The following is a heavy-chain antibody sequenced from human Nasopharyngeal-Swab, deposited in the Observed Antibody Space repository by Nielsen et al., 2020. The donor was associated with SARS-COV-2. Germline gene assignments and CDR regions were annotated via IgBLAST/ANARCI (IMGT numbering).Heavy chain of an antibody. J-gene: IGHJ4*02. CDR2: ISSNGGST. D-gene: IGHD6-13*01. CDR1: GFTFSSYA. CDR3: VKDSSSWLDYFDY. V-gene: IGHV3-64D*06. Sequence: GESLKISCAASGFTFSSYAMSWVRQAPGKGLEWVSAISSNGGSTYYADSVKGRFTISRDNSKNTLYLQMSSLRAEDTAVYYCVKDSSSWLDYFDYWGQGTLVTVSS.